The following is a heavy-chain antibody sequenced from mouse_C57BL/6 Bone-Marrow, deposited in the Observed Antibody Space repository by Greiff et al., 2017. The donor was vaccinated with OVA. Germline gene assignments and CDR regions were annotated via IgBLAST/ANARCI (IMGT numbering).Heavy chain of an antibody. CDR2: IYPGDGDT. CDR3: ARSRIYYDYDGVDY. V-gene: IGHV1-82*01. D-gene: IGHD2-4*01. CDR1: GYAFSSSW. Sequence: LEESGPELVKPGASVKISCKASGYAFSSSWMNWVKQRPGKGLEWIGRIYPGDGDTNYNGKFKGKATLTADKSSSTAYMQLSSLTSEDSAVYFCARSRIYYDYDGVDYWGQGTTLTVSS. J-gene: IGHJ2*01.